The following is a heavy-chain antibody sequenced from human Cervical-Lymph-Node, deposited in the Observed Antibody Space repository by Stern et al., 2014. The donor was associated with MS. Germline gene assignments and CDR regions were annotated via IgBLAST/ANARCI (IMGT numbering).Heavy chain of an antibody. J-gene: IGHJ4*02. CDR2: ISWNSGSI. V-gene: IGHV3-9*01. D-gene: IGHD6-19*01. CDR3: AKAVVTAVAGTPFDY. CDR1: GFTFDDYA. Sequence: VQLVESGGGLVQPGRSLRLSCAASGFTFDDYAMHWVRQAPGKGLEWVSGISWNSGSIGYADSVKGRFTISRDNAKNSLYLQMNSLRAEDTALYYCAKAVVTAVAGTPFDYWGQGTLVTVSS.